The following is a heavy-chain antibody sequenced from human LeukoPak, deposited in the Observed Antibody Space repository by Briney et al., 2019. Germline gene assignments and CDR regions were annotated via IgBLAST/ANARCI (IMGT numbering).Heavy chain of an antibody. J-gene: IGHJ6*02. D-gene: IGHD1-1*01. CDR3: ARTTYYYYAMDV. CDR2: IYYSGSA. CDR1: GGSISSGDHC. V-gene: IGHV4-30-4*08. Sequence: SQTLSLTCNVSGGSISSGDHCWGWVRQPPGQGLEWIGYIYYSGSAYYNPSLKSRAAISLDTSMNQFSLNLSSVTAADAAVYFCARTTYYYYAMDVWGQGTTVTVSS.